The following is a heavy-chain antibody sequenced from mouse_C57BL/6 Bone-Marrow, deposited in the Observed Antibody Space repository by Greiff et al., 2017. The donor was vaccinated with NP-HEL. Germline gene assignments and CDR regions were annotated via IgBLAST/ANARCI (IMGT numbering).Heavy chain of an antibody. CDR2: IDPSDSYT. Sequence: VQLQQPGAELVMPGASVKLSCKASGYTFTSYWMHWVKQRPGQGLEWIGEIDPSDSYTNYNQKFKGKSTLTVDKSSSTAYMQLSSLTSEDSAVYYCARNTVVDPAWFAYWGQGTLVTVSA. D-gene: IGHD1-1*01. V-gene: IGHV1-69*01. CDR3: ARNTVVDPAWFAY. CDR1: GYTFTSYW. J-gene: IGHJ3*01.